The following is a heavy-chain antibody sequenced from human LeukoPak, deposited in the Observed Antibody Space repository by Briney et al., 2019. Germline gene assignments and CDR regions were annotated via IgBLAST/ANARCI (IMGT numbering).Heavy chain of an antibody. CDR3: ARRRTLIVDNGMDV. CDR2: ISSSYI. J-gene: IGHJ6*02. CDR1: GFTFTSYT. D-gene: IGHD3-22*01. V-gene: IGHV3-21*01. Sequence: GGSLRLSCAAFGFTFTSYTMTWVRQAPGKGLEWVSSISSSYIYYADSVKGRFTLSRDNANNSLYLQMNSLRAEDTAVYYCARRRTLIVDNGMDVWGQGTTVTVSS.